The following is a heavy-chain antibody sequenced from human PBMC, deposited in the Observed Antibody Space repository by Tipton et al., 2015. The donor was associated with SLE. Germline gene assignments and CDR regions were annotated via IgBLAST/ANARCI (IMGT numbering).Heavy chain of an antibody. J-gene: IGHJ4*02. CDR1: GGSISSSSYY. Sequence: TLSLTCTVSGGSISSSSYYWGWIRQPPGKGLEWIGSIYYSGSTYYNPSRKSRVTISVDTSKNQFSLKLSSVTAADTAVYYCARTDYDFWSGFNYYFDYWGQGTLVTVSS. CDR3: ARTDYDFWSGFNYYFDY. D-gene: IGHD3-3*01. CDR2: IYYSGST. V-gene: IGHV4-39*01.